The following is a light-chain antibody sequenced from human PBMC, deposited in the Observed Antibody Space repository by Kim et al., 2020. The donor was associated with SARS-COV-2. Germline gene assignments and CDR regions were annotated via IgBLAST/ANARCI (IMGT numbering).Light chain of an antibody. CDR1: TLGAIY. Sequence: SYELTQPPSVSVSPGQTASITCSGATLGAIYAFWYQPKPGQSPVLVIYQDTKRPSVIPSRFSCSHSGNTSTLPLTGTQAMYASYFYFHSFDIITVLFFG. J-gene: IGLJ1*01. CDR2: QDT. V-gene: IGLV3-1*01. CDR3: HSFDIITVLF.